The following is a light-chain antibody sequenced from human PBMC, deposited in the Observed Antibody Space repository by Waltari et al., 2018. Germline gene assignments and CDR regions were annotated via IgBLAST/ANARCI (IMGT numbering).Light chain of an antibody. CDR2: DAS. V-gene: IGKV3-11*01. CDR1: QSARGY. CDR3: QQRSSWPKT. J-gene: IGKJ2*01. Sequence: EIVLTQSPATLSLSPGERATLSCRASQSARGYLVWYRQKPGQAPRLLIYDASKRATGIPARFSGSGSGTDYTLTISSLEPEDFAVYYCQQRSSWPKTFGQGTRLEIK.